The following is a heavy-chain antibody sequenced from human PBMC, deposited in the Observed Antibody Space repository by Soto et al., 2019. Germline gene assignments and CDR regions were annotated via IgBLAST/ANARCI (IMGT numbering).Heavy chain of an antibody. CDR3: ARGGGPYVWFNEF. D-gene: IGHD3-16*01. CDR2: IIPVFGTT. Sequence: QAHLVQSGPEVKKPGSSVKVSCKDSGGLFSSFAISWVRQAPGQGLEWLGGIIPVFGTTYYAEKFQDRLTITADESKNTAYMELSSLTSGDTAIYYCARGGGPYVWFNEFWGQGTLVTVSS. CDR1: GGLFSSFA. V-gene: IGHV1-69*01. J-gene: IGHJ4*02.